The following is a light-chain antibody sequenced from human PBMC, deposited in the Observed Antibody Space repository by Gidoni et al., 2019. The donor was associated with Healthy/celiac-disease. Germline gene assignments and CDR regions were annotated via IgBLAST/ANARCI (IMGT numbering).Light chain of an antibody. CDR1: QSISSY. J-gene: IGKJ3*01. CDR3: QQSSSTPALRFT. Sequence: DIQMTQSPSSLSASVGDRVTITCRASQSISSYLNWYQQKPGKAPKLLIYAASSLQSGVPSRFSGSGSGTDFTLTISSLQPEDFATYYCQQSSSTPALRFTFGPGTKVDIK. CDR2: AAS. V-gene: IGKV1-39*01.